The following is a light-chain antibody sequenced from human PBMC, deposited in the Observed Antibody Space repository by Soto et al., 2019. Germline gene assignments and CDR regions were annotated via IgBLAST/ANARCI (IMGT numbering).Light chain of an antibody. CDR3: QQYDSYSPRT. V-gene: IGKV1-5*02. J-gene: IGKJ1*01. Sequence: DIPMTQSPSTLSASVGDSVTIICRASQNINSWVAWYQQKPGKAPKALIYDASSLESGVPSRFSGSGSGTYFTLTISSLQPDDFATYYCQQYDSYSPRTFGRGTKVEIK. CDR1: QNINSW. CDR2: DAS.